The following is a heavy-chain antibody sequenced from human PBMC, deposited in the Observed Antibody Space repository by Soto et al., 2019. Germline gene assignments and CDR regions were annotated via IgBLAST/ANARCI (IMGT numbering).Heavy chain of an antibody. J-gene: IGHJ6*02. CDR3: ARDLWGYCGTDCYPLDV. D-gene: IGHD2-21*02. Sequence: LETLSLTCTVSGGSISSSSYYWGWIRQPPGKGLEWIGSIYYSGSTYYNPSFKSRVTISVDTSKNQFSLKLNSVTAADTAVYYCARDLWGYCGTDCYPLDVWGQGTTVTVSS. CDR2: IYYSGST. V-gene: IGHV4-39*07. CDR1: GGSISSSSYY.